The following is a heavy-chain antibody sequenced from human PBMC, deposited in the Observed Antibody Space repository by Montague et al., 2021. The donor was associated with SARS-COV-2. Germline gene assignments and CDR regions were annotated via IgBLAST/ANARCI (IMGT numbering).Heavy chain of an antibody. J-gene: IGHJ4*02. CDR2: IYSGGST. D-gene: IGHD1-14*01. CDR3: TRDRSYFGY. Sequence: SLRLSCAASGFTVSSNYMSWVRQAPGKGLEWVSVIYSGGSTYYADSVKGRFTISRDNSKNTLYLQMHSLRAEDTGLYYCTRDRSYFGYWGQGTLVTVSS. CDR1: GFTVSSNY. V-gene: IGHV3-53*01.